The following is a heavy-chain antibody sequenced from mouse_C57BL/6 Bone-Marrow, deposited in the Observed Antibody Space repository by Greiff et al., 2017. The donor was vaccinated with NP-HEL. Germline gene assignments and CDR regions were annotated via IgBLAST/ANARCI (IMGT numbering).Heavy chain of an antibody. D-gene: IGHD2-4*01. CDR2: ISSGSSTI. CDR3: AKAGRGYYDYKIAY. CDR1: GFTFSDYG. J-gene: IGHJ3*01. V-gene: IGHV5-17*01. Sequence: EVHLVESGGGLVKPGGSLKLSCAASGFTFSDYGMHWVRQAPEKGLEWVAYISSGSSTIYYADTVKGRFTISRDNAKNTLFLQMTSLRSEDTAMYYCAKAGRGYYDYKIAYWGQGTLVTVSA.